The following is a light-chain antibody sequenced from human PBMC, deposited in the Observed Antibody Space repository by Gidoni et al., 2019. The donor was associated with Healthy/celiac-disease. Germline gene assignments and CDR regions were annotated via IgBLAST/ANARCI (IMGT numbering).Light chain of an antibody. CDR1: QGISSY. J-gene: IGKJ2*01. CDR2: AAS. CDR3: QQYYSYPVYT. Sequence: SSFSASTGDRVTITCRASQGISSYLAWYQQKPGKAPKLLIYAASTLQSGVPSRFSGSGSGTDFTLTISCLQSEDFATYYCQQYYSYPVYTFGQGTKLEIK. V-gene: IGKV1-8*01.